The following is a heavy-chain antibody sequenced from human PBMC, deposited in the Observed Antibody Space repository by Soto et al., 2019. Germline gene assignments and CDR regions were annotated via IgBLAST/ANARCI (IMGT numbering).Heavy chain of an antibody. Sequence: SETLSLTCAVYGGSFSGYYWSWIRQPPGKGLEWIGEINHSGSTNYNPSLKSRVTISVDTSKNQFSLKLSSVTAADTAVYYCARVVAGGYSYGFDYWGQGTLVT. D-gene: IGHD5-18*01. J-gene: IGHJ4*02. CDR2: INHSGST. CDR1: GGSFSGYY. V-gene: IGHV4-34*01. CDR3: ARVVAGGYSYGFDY.